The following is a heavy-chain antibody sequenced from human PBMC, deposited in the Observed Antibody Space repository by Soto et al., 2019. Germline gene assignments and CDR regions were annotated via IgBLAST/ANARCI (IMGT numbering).Heavy chain of an antibody. Sequence: QITLKESGPTLVKPTQTLTLTCTFSGFSLSTSGVGVAWIRQPPGKALEWLALIYWDDAKRYSPSLKSRLTITNDTSKNQVVLTMTNMDPVDTATYYCAHRRTYGSGSYSFGYWGQGTLVTVSS. J-gene: IGHJ4*02. V-gene: IGHV2-5*02. CDR2: IYWDDAK. CDR3: AHRRTYGSGSYSFGY. CDR1: GFSLSTSGVG. D-gene: IGHD3-10*01.